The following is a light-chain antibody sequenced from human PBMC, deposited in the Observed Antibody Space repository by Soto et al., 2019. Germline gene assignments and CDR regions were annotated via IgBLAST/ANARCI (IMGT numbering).Light chain of an antibody. CDR1: QGISSY. J-gene: IGKJ2*01. CDR2: AAS. Sequence: AIRMTQSPSSFSASTGDRVTITCRASQGISSYLAWYQQKPGRAPKVLISAASTLQSGVPSRFSGSGSGTDFTLTISSLQPEDFATYYCQQSYSALYTFGQRTKVDIK. CDR3: QQSYSALYT. V-gene: IGKV1-8*01.